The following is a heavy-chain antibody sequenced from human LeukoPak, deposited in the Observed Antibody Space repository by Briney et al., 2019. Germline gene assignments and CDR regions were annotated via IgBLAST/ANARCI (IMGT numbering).Heavy chain of an antibody. J-gene: IGHJ1*01. D-gene: IGHD3-22*01. Sequence: GESLKISCQGSGYSFTSYWIGWVRQMPGKGLEWMGIIYPGDSDTRYSPSFQGQVTISADKSISTAYLQWSSLKASGTAMYYCARSSNYYDSSGYPAEYFQHWGQGTLVTVSS. CDR2: IYPGDSDT. CDR1: GYSFTSYW. V-gene: IGHV5-51*01. CDR3: ARSSNYYDSSGYPAEYFQH.